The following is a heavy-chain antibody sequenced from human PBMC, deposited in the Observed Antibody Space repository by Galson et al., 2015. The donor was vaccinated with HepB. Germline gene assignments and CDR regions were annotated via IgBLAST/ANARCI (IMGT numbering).Heavy chain of an antibody. D-gene: IGHD3-9*01. V-gene: IGHV3-23*01. J-gene: IGHJ4*02. CDR1: GFTFSNYA. Sequence: SLRLSCAASGFTFSNYAMSWVRQAPGKGLEWVSGISGRGDSTYYADSVKGRFTISRDNSKNTLYLQMNSLRAEDTAVYYCAKGHFDWLLYPYHFDYWGQGTLVTVSS. CDR3: AKGHFDWLLYPYHFDY. CDR2: ISGRGDST.